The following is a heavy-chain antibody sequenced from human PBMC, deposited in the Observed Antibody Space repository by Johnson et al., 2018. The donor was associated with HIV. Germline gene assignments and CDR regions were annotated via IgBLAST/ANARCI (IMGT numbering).Heavy chain of an antibody. CDR1: GFTFDDYG. CDR3: ARFLGYYDSGGNYVGDAFDV. J-gene: IGHJ3*01. D-gene: IGHD3-22*01. Sequence: QLVESGGGVVRPGGSLRLSCAASGFTFDDYGMSWVRQAPGKGLEWVSGINWNGDNTGYTDSLKGRFTISRDNAKNSLYLEMNTVTAEDTAFYYCARFLGYYDSGGNYVGDAFDVWGQGTMVTVSS. CDR2: INWNGDNT. V-gene: IGHV3-20*04.